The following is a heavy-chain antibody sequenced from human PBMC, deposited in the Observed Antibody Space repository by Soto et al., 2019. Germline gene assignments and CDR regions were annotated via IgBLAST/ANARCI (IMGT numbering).Heavy chain of an antibody. V-gene: IGHV3-53*01. J-gene: IGHJ5*02. CDR2: IYSGGST. CDR3: ARVMGVRGVISWFDP. D-gene: IGHD3-10*01. Sequence: GGSLRLSCAASGFTVSSNYMSWVRQAPGKGLEWVSVIYSGGSTYYADSVKGRFTISRDNSKNTLYLQMNSLRAEDTAVYYCARVMGVRGVISWFDPWGQGTLVTVSS. CDR1: GFTVSSNY.